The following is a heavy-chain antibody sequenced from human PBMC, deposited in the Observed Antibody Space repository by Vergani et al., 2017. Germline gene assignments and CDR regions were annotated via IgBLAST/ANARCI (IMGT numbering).Heavy chain of an antibody. V-gene: IGHV4-59*08. CDR2: IYSTGST. Sequence: QVQLEESGPGLVKPSETLSLTCTVSGGSFNTYYWSWIRQSPGKGLEWIGYIYSTGSTNYNPSLNSRVTMSVDTSKNQFSLKLRSVTAADTAVYYCASLRSYYDILTGYYNSLYYFDYWGQGTLVTVSS. D-gene: IGHD3-9*01. J-gene: IGHJ4*02. CDR1: GGSFNTYY. CDR3: ASLRSYYDILTGYYNSLYYFDY.